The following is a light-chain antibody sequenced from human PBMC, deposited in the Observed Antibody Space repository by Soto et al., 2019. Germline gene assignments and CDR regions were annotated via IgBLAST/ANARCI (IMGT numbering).Light chain of an antibody. Sequence: DIVVTQSPATLSASPGERVTLSCRASQFVSSRLAWYQQRPGQVPRLLIYDTSTRSPGISARFSGSGSGTEFTLTISSLQSEDFAVYYCQEDIQWPPGMFGPGTTVDIK. CDR1: QFVSSR. J-gene: IGKJ3*01. CDR3: QEDIQWPPGM. V-gene: IGKV3-15*01. CDR2: DTS.